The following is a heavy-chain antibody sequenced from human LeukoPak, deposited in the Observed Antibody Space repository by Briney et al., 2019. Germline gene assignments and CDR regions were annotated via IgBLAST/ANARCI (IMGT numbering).Heavy chain of an antibody. D-gene: IGHD3-3*01. Sequence: PGRSLSLSCTASGFTFGNYAWSWFRQAPGKGLEWVGFIRSKAYGRTTEYAACVKGRFTISRDDSKSIAYLQMNSLKTEDTAVYYCTREGSEWLSSFDWGQGTLVTVSS. CDR2: IRSKAYGRTT. V-gene: IGHV3-49*03. CDR1: GFTFGNYA. J-gene: IGHJ4*02. CDR3: TREGSEWLSSFD.